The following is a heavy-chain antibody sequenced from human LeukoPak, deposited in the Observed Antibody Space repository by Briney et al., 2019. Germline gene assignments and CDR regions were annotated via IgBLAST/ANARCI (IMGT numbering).Heavy chain of an antibody. J-gene: IGHJ4*02. V-gene: IGHV1-69*05. CDR2: IIPIFGTA. D-gene: IGHD3-3*01. CDR3: ARGPSLKYYDFWSGDY. CDR1: GGTFSSYA. Sequence: SVKVSCKASGGTFSSYAISWVRQAPGQGLEWMGGIIPIFGTANYAQKFQGRVTITTDESTSTAYMELSSLRSEDTAVYYCARGPSLKYYDFWSGDYWGQGTLVTVSS.